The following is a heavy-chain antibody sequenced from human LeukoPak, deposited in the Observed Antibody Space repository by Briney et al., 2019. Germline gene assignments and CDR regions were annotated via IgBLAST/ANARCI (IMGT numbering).Heavy chain of an antibody. CDR1: GFTFKNAW. V-gene: IGHV3-30*02. CDR3: VKDNPLDY. J-gene: IGHJ4*02. D-gene: IGHD1-14*01. CDR2: IRYDGNNK. Sequence: PGGSLRLSCEASGFTFKNAWMIWVRQAPGKGLDWVAFIRYDGNNKLYADSVKGRFTISRDNSKNTLYLHINSLRAEDTAVYYCVKDNPLDYWGQGTLVIVSS.